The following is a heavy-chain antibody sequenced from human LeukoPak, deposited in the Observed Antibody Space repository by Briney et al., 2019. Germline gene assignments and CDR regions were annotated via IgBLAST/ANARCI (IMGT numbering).Heavy chain of an antibody. CDR1: GYTFTGYY. CDR3: ARRQTYYYDSSGYDY. J-gene: IGHJ4*02. CDR2: INTNTGNP. D-gene: IGHD3-22*01. V-gene: IGHV7-4-1*02. Sequence: GASVKVSCKASGYTFTGYYMHWVRQAPGQGLEWMGWINTNTGNPTYAQGFTGRFVFSLDTSVSTAYLQISSLKAEDTAVYYCARRQTYYYDSSGYDYWGQGTLVTVSS.